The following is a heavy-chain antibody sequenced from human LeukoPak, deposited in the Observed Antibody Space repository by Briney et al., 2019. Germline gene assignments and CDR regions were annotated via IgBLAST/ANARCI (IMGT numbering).Heavy chain of an antibody. CDR1: GGSISSGSYY. D-gene: IGHD3-9*01. CDR3: ARRGQLRYFDWSNTYYYYYMDV. V-gene: IGHV4-61*02. CDR2: IYTSGST. Sequence: PSETLSLTCTVSGGSISSGSYYWSWIRQPAGKGLEWIGRIYTSGSTNYNPSLKSRVTISVDTSKNQFSLNLSSVTAADTAVYYCARRGQLRYFDWSNTYYYYYMDVWGKGTTVTISS. J-gene: IGHJ6*03.